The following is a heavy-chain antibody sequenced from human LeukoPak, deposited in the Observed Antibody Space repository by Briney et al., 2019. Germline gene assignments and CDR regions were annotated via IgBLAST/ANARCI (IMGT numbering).Heavy chain of an antibody. D-gene: IGHD6-6*01. CDR2: IIPIFGTA. J-gene: IGHJ6*03. CDR1: GGTFSSYA. V-gene: IGHV1-69*06. Sequence: ASVKVSCKASGGTFSSYAISWVRQAPGQGLEWMGGIIPIFGTANYAQKFQGRVTITADKSTSTAYMELSSLRSEDTAVYYCARDGGSSSSPYYYYYMDVWGKGTTVTVSS. CDR3: ARDGGSSSSPYYYYYMDV.